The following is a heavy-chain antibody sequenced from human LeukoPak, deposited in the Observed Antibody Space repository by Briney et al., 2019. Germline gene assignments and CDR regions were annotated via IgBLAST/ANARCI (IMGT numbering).Heavy chain of an antibody. CDR2: IYYSGNT. D-gene: IGHD3-22*01. J-gene: IGHJ4*02. CDR1: GGSISSADYY. CDR3: ARAPYDSSGYYYFDY. Sequence: SETLSLTCTVSGGSISSADYYWSWIRQPPGKGLEWIGYIYYSGNTYYNPSLKSRVTISVDTSNNQFSLKLSSVTAADTAVYYCARAPYDSSGYYYFDYWGQGTLVTASS. V-gene: IGHV4-30-4*01.